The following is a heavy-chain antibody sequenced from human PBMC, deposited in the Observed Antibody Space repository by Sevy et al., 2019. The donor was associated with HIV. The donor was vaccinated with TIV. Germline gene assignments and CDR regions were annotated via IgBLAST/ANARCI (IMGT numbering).Heavy chain of an antibody. CDR1: GFTFSDHY. CDR3: ATHAGIAAAGRVFDY. Sequence: GGSLRLSCAAPGFTFSDHYMEWVRQAPGQGLEWVGRIRNKADSYTTEYAASVKGRFTISREDSKNSLYLLMNSLKTEDTAVYYCATHAGIAAAGRVFDYWGQGTLVTVSS. V-gene: IGHV3-72*01. J-gene: IGHJ4*02. D-gene: IGHD6-13*01. CDR2: IRNKADSYTT.